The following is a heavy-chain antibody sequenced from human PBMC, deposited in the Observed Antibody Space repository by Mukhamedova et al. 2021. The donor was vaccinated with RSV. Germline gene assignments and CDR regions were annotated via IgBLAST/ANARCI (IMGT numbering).Heavy chain of an antibody. CDR2: KSGDM. V-gene: IGHV3-9*01. J-gene: IGHJ2*01. D-gene: IGHD6-19*01. CDR3: VKDSAAGNWYFDL. Sequence: KSGDMGPADSVRGRSTISRDNAKNSLYLQMNSLRPEDTALYYCVKDSAAGNWYFDLWGRGTLVSVSS.